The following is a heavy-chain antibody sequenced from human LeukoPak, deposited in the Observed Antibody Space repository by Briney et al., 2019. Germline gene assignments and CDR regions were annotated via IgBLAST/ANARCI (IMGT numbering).Heavy chain of an antibody. V-gene: IGHV4-59*12. Sequence: SETLSLTCTVSGGSISSYYWSWIRQPPGKGLEWIGYIYYSGSTNYNPSLKSRVTISVDTSKNQFSLKLSSVTAADTAVYYCARDVYYYDSSGYYPHYYYYMDVWGKGTTVTVSS. D-gene: IGHD3-22*01. J-gene: IGHJ6*03. CDR3: ARDVYYYDSSGYYPHYYYYMDV. CDR1: GGSISSYY. CDR2: IYYSGST.